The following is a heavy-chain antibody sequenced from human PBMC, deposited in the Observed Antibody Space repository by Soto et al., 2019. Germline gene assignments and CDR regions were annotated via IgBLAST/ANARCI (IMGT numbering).Heavy chain of an antibody. CDR3: ARDPMVLSRSYFDS. Sequence: TETLALTCTVSDGSISNFYWSWIRQPPGKGLEWIGDISYSGNTNYNPSLKSRVSISVDTSKNQLSLNLTSVTAADTAVYYCARDPMVLSRSYFDSWAQRTPVPVSS. J-gene: IGHJ4*02. D-gene: IGHD2-8*01. CDR1: DGSISNFY. CDR2: ISYSGNT. V-gene: IGHV4-59*01.